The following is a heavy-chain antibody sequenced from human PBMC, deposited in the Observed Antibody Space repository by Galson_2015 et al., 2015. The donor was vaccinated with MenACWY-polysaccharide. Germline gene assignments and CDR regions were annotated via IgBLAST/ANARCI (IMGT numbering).Heavy chain of an antibody. CDR1: GFSLGGWY. CDR2: ISKSGDSI. V-gene: IGHV3-11*01. Sequence: SLRLSCAASGFSLGGWYMSWIRQAPGKGLEWLSYISKSGDSIYYADSVKGRFTISRDNARNSLYLQVNSLEAEDTAIYYCARGHYGLAVWGQGTTVTVSS. J-gene: IGHJ6*02. CDR3: ARGHYGLAV.